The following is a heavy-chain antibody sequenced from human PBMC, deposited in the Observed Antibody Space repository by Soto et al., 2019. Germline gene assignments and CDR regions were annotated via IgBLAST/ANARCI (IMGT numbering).Heavy chain of an antibody. CDR1: GFALSTYA. D-gene: IGHD6-13*01. V-gene: IGHV3-23*01. J-gene: IGHJ6*02. Sequence: EVQLLESGGALEHPGGSLRLSCAASGFALSTYAMTWVRQAPGKGLEWVSVISGSGGSSYYAASVKGRFTISRDNSKNTLYLQMNGLRAEDTALYYCAKVTKRAAAGRYEYYKYGMDVWGQGTTVTVSS. CDR3: AKVTKRAAAGRYEYYKYGMDV. CDR2: ISGSGGSS.